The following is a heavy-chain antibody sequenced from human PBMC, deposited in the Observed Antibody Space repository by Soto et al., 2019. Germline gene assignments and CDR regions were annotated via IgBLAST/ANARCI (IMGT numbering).Heavy chain of an antibody. D-gene: IGHD4-17*01. J-gene: IGHJ3*02. CDR2: ISWNSGSI. V-gene: IGHV3-9*01. CDR3: AKETYGDYGGDAFDI. Sequence: GGSLRLSCAASGFTFDDYAMHWVRQAPGKGLEWVSGISWNSGSIGYADSVKGRFTISRDNAKNSLYLQMNSLRAEDTALYYCAKETYGDYGGDAFDIWGQGTMVTVSS. CDR1: GFTFDDYA.